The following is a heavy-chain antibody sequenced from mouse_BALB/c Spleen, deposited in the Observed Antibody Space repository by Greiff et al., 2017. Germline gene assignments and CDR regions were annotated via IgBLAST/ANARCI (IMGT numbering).Heavy chain of an antibody. CDR2: INPSTGYT. D-gene: IGHD2-1*01. CDR1: GYTFTSYW. V-gene: IGHV1-7*01. Sequence: VQLQESGAELAKPGASVKMSCKASGYTFTSYWMHWVKQRPGQGLEWIGYINPSTGYTEYNQKFKDKATLTADKSSSTAYMQLSSLTSEDSAVYYCAREDGNYDAMDYWGQGTSVTVSS. J-gene: IGHJ4*01. CDR3: AREDGNYDAMDY.